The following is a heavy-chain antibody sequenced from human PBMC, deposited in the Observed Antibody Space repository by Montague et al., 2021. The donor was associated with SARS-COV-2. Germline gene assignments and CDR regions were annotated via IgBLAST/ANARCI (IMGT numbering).Heavy chain of an antibody. D-gene: IGHD1-1*01. CDR2: ISGDGGST. CDR3: AKKGGTTTDFDY. CDR1: GFSFDDFA. Sequence: SLRLSCAASGFSFDDFAMHWVRQAPGKGLEWVSLISGDGGSTYYGDSVKGRFTISRDNSKYSLYLQMNSLRTEDTALYYCAKKGGTTTDFDYWGQRTLVTVSS. J-gene: IGHJ4*02. V-gene: IGHV3-43*02.